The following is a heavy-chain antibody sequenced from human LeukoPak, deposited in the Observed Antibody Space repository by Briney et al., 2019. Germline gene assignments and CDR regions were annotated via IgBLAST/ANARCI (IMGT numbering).Heavy chain of an antibody. CDR2: ISYDGSNK. J-gene: IGHJ4*02. CDR1: GFTFSSSG. D-gene: IGHD1-26*01. V-gene: IGHV3-30*18. Sequence: PGGSLRLSCAASGFTFSSSGMHWVRQAPGKGLEWVAVISYDGSNKYYADSVKGRFTISRDNSKNTLYLQMNSLRAEDTAVYYCAKVGSTNSFDYWGQGTLVTVSS. CDR3: AKVGSTNSFDY.